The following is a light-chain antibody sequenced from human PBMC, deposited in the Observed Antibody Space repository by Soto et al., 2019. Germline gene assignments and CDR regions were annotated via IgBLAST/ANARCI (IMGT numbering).Light chain of an antibody. Sequence: EIVLTQSPGTLSVSPGERVTLSCRASQSVSSNYLAWYQQRPGQAPRLLIFGASYRATGMQDRYSGSGSRTDFTLNISSLEPEAFAVYYCQQYSSSPPGFTFGPGTNLDSK. J-gene: IGKJ3*01. CDR2: GAS. V-gene: IGKV3-20*01. CDR1: QSVSSNY. CDR3: QQYSSSPPGFT.